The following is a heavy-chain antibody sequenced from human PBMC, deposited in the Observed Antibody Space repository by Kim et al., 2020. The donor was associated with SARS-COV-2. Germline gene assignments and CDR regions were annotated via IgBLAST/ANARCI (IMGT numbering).Heavy chain of an antibody. V-gene: IGHV3-30*04. D-gene: IGHD3-22*01. CDR1: GFTFSSYA. Sequence: GGSLRLFCAASGFTFSSYAMHWVRQAPGKGLEWVAVISYDGSNKYYADSVKGRFTISRDNSKNTLYLQMNSLRAEDTAVYYCARDEPIYYDSIRPYYYYGMDVWGQGTTVTVSS. CDR3: ARDEPIYYDSIRPYYYYGMDV. CDR2: ISYDGSNK. J-gene: IGHJ6*02.